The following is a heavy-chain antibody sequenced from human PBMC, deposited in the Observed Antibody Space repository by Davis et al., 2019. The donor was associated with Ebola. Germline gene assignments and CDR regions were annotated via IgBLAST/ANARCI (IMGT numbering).Heavy chain of an antibody. V-gene: IGHV3-74*01. CDR1: GFIFSSYV. CDR3: SRDVNFEFYDY. Sequence: GESLKISCAASGFIFSSYVMHWVRQAPGKGLVWVSRISHDGTITTYADSVKGRFTVSRDNAKNTLYLEMNRLTAEDTAVYYCSRDVNFEFYDYWGQGTLVTVSS. CDR2: ISHDGTIT. J-gene: IGHJ4*02. D-gene: IGHD1-20*01.